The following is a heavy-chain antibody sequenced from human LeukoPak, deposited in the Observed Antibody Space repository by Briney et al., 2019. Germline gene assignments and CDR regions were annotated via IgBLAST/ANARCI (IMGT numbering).Heavy chain of an antibody. V-gene: IGHV3-64D*09. CDR2: ISSGGST. CDR3: VKDTSYCSGGSCSFTYSFDY. J-gene: IGHJ4*02. CDR1: GFTFSTYT. Sequence: GGSLRLSCSASGFTFSTYTIHWVRQAPGKGLEYVSTISSGGSTYYADSVEGRFTISRDNSKNTLYLQMSSLRPEDTAVYYCVKDTSYCSGGSCSFTYSFDYWGQGTLVTVSS. D-gene: IGHD2-15*01.